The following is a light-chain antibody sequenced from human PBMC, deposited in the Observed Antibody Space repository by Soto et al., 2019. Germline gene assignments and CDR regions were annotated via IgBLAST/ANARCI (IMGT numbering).Light chain of an antibody. Sequence: DIPMAQSPSSLSASVGDTITITCRASRNINTYLNWYQQKPGKAPKLLIFGASSLQSGVPSRFSGGGSRTDFTLTINSLQPEDFATYCCQQTSAAPFTFGPGTKVDIK. J-gene: IGKJ3*01. CDR3: QQTSAAPFT. CDR2: GAS. CDR1: RNINTY. V-gene: IGKV1-39*01.